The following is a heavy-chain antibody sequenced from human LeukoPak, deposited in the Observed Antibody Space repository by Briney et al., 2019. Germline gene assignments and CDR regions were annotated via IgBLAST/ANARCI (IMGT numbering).Heavy chain of an antibody. CDR1: GFTFSSYG. V-gene: IGHV3-30*18. CDR3: AKDGSLWLQLWVNDAFDI. Sequence: GRSLRLSCAASGFTFSSYGMHWVRQAPGKGLEWVAVISYDGSNKYYADSVKGRFTISRDNSKNTLYLQMNSLRAEDTAVYYCAKDGSLWLQLWVNDAFDIWGQGTMVTVSS. D-gene: IGHD5-24*01. CDR2: ISYDGSNK. J-gene: IGHJ3*02.